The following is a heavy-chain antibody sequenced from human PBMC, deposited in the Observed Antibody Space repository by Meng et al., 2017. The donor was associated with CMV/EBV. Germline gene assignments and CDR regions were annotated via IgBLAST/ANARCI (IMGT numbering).Heavy chain of an antibody. CDR1: GGSFSGYY. CDR3: ARAKIMYYYDSSGYYYDY. V-gene: IGHV4-34*01. D-gene: IGHD3-22*01. J-gene: IGHJ4*02. CDR2: INHSGST. Sequence: QVQLPQWGAGLLNPSETLSLTCAVYGGSFSGYYWSWIRQPPGKGLEWIGEINHSGSTNYNPSLKSRVTISVDTSKNQFSLKLSSVTAADTAVYYCARAKIMYYYDSSGYYYDYWGQGTLVTVSS.